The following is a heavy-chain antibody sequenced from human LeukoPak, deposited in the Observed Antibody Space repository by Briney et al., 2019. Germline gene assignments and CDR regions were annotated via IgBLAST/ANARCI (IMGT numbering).Heavy chain of an antibody. V-gene: IGHV3-33*01. Sequence: PGGSLRLSCAASGFTSSSYGMHWVRQAPGKGLEWVAVIWYDGSNKYYADSVKGRFTISRDNSKNTLYLQMNSLRAEDTAVYYCARTRSGYYYVDAFDYWGQGTLVTVSS. CDR1: GFTSSSYG. CDR3: ARTRSGYYYVDAFDY. J-gene: IGHJ4*02. D-gene: IGHD3-22*01. CDR2: IWYDGSNK.